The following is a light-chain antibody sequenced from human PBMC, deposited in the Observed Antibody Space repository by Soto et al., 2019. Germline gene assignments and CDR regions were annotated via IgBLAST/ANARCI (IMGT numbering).Light chain of an antibody. CDR3: SSYTGSSTLHV. Sequence: QSVRTQPASVSGSPGQSITISCTGTSSDVGTYNYVSWYQQHPGKAPKVMIYEVTYRPSGVSNRFSGSKSGNTASLTISGLQAEDEAEYYCSSYTGSSTLHVFGTGTKVTVL. CDR1: SSDVGTYNY. J-gene: IGLJ1*01. CDR2: EVT. V-gene: IGLV2-14*01.